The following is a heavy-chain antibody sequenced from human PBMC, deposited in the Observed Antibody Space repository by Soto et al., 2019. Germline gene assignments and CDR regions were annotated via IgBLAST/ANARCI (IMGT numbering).Heavy chain of an antibody. V-gene: IGHV4-4*02. CDR2: IYHSGST. J-gene: IGHJ4*02. D-gene: IGHD4-17*01. CDR1: SGSISSSNW. Sequence: QVQLQESGPGLVKPSGTLSLTCAVSSGSISSSNWWSWVRQTPGKGLEWIGEIYHSGSTNYNPSLKSRVTISVDKSTNQFSLKLSSVTAADTAVYYCASVRYGDLFDSWGQGTLVTVSS. CDR3: ASVRYGDLFDS.